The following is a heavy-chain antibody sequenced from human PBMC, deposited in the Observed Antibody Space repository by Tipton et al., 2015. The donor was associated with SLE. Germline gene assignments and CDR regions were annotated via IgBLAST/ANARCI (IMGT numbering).Heavy chain of an antibody. D-gene: IGHD6-25*01. J-gene: IGHJ3*02. V-gene: IGHV4-61*02. Sequence: TLSLTCTVSGGSITTGSYYWSWIRQPAGKGLEWIGRLYTTGSTYFNPSLKSRGTVSLDTRNNQHSLELTSVTAADTAVYYCARRVSGIPAAGYDAFDIWGHVTLVTVSS. CDR2: LYTTGST. CDR1: GGSITTGSYY. CDR3: ARRVSGIPAAGYDAFDI.